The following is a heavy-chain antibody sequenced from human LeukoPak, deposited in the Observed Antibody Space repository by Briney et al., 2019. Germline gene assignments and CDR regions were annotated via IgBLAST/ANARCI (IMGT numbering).Heavy chain of an antibody. V-gene: IGHV4-4*07. CDR3: ASLRGDNWNYYDY. Sequence: SETLSLTCSDSGGSISSYYWSWIRQTAGKGLEWIGRIYSSGSTNYNPSLKSRVTMSVDMSKNQFSLKLSSVTAADTAVYYCASLRGDNWNYYDYWGQGILVTVSS. CDR2: IYSSGST. D-gene: IGHD1-20*01. J-gene: IGHJ4*02. CDR1: GGSISSYY.